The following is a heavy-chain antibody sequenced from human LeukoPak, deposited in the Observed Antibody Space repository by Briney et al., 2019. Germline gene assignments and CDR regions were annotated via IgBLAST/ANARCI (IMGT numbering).Heavy chain of an antibody. J-gene: IGHJ3*02. CDR1: GYTFTSYG. CDR2: ISAYNGNT. V-gene: IGHV1-18*01. CDR3: ARDFSAAGGGDAFDI. Sequence: ASVKVSCKASGYTFTSYGISWVRQAPGQGLEWMGWISAYNGNTNYAQKLQGRVTMTTDTSTSTAYMELRSLRSDDTAVYYCARDFSAAGGGDAFDIWGQGTMVTVSS. D-gene: IGHD6-13*01.